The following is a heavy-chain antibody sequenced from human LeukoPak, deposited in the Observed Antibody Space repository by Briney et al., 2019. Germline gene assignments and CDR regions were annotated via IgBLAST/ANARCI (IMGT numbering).Heavy chain of an antibody. CDR3: ARGAYYFDY. CDR1: GFTFSRYE. CDR2: INSRTGYI. J-gene: IGHJ4*02. Sequence: NTGGSLRLSCAASGFTFSRYEMNWVRQAPGKGLEWVSSINSRTGYISYADSLKGRFTISRDNAKNSLYLQMNSLRGDDTAVYYCARGAYYFDYWGQGVLVTVSS. V-gene: IGHV3-21*01.